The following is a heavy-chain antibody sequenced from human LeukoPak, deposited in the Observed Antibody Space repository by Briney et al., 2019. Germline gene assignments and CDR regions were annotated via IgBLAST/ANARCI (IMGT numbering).Heavy chain of an antibody. CDR1: GGSFSGYY. CDR2: INHSGST. D-gene: IGHD1-26*01. V-gene: IGHV4-34*01. Sequence: SETLSLTCAVYGGSFSGYYRSWIRQPPGKGLEWIGEINHSGSTNYNPSLKSRVTISVDTSKNQFSLKLSSVTAADTAVYYCARASGSYYGVWYYWGQGTLVTVSS. J-gene: IGHJ4*02. CDR3: ARASGSYYGVWYY.